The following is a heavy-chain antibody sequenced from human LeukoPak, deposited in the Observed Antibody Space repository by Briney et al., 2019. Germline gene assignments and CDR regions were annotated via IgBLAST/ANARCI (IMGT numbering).Heavy chain of an antibody. CDR3: ARGIDYGDYLDY. CDR2: INHSGSA. D-gene: IGHD4-17*01. J-gene: IGHJ4*02. Sequence: SETLSLTCAVYGGSFSGYYWSWIRQPPGKGLEWIGEINHSGSANYNLSLKSRVTISVDTSKNQFSLKLSSVTAADTAVYYCARGIDYGDYLDYWGQGTLVTVSS. CDR1: GGSFSGYY. V-gene: IGHV4-34*01.